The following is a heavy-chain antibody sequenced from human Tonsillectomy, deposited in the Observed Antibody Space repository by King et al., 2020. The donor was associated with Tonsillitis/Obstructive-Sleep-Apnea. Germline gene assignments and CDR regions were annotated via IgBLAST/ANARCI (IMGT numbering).Heavy chain of an antibody. J-gene: IGHJ6*03. CDR1: GFTFSAYG. V-gene: IGHV3-30*03. D-gene: IGHD5-12*01. CDR2: ISYDGTKN. CDR3: ARDSGGLLLYYYMDV. Sequence: VQLVESGGGVVQPGRYLRLSCAASGFTFSAYGIHWVRQAPGKGLEWVAVISYDGTKNYYADSVKGRFTISRDNSKNTLYLQMNSLRAEDTAVYSCARDSGGLLLYYYMDVWGKGTTVTVSS.